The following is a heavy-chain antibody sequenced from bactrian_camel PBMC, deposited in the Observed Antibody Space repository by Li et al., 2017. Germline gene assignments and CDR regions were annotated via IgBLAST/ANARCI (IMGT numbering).Heavy chain of an antibody. J-gene: IGHJ4*01. D-gene: IGHD2*01. CDR2: ISSDGTT. CDR3: AADGGRCDMLVVITAFRAFAN. CDR1: LNPTSDYC. Sequence: HVQLVESGGGSVQAGESLTLSCALSLNPTSDYCLAWLRQAPGKEREGVAAISSDGTTNYADSVKGRFTISKDNGKNTLYLEMNSLRPEDSAMYYCAADGGRCDMLVVITAFRAFANWGQGTQVTVS. V-gene: IGHV3S53*01.